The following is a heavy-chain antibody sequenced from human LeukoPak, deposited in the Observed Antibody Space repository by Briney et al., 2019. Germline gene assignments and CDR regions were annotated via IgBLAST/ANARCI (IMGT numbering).Heavy chain of an antibody. Sequence: GGSLRLSCAASGFTFSDSAMNWVRQAPGKGLEWLSLINFSGGNTYYADSMKGRFTISRDNSKDTLYLQMNSLRAEDTAVYYCARATVTRWFDPWGQGTLVTVSS. V-gene: IGHV3-23*01. D-gene: IGHD4-17*01. J-gene: IGHJ5*02. CDR3: ARATVTRWFDP. CDR1: GFTFSDSA. CDR2: INFSGGNT.